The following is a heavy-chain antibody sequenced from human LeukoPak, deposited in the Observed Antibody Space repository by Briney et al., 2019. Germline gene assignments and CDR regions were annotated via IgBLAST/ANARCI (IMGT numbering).Heavy chain of an antibody. CDR3: ARARRGVEMATIFDF. D-gene: IGHD5-24*01. Sequence: SVKVSCKASGGTFISYAISWVRQAPGQGLEWMGGIIPIFGTANYAQKFQGRVTITADESTSTAYMELRSLRSDDTAVYYCARARRGVEMATIFDFWGQGTLVTVSS. CDR2: IIPIFGTA. V-gene: IGHV1-69*13. J-gene: IGHJ4*02. CDR1: GGTFISYA.